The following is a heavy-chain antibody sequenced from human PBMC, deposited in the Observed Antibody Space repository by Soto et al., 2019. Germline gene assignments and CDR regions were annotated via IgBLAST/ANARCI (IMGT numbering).Heavy chain of an antibody. CDR1: GGSVSSGNYY. V-gene: IGHV4-61*01. Sequence: PSETLSLTCTVSGGSVSSGNYYWSWIRQPPGKGLEWIGYFYYTGSINYNPSLKSRVTISIDASQNQFSLRLSSVTAADTAVYYCARGKNTVRGVRTNWFDPWGQGTLVTVSS. J-gene: IGHJ5*02. D-gene: IGHD3-10*01. CDR3: ARGKNTVRGVRTNWFDP. CDR2: FYYTGSI.